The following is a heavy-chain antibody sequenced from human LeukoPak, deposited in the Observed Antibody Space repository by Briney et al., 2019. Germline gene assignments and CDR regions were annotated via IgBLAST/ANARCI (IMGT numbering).Heavy chain of an antibody. CDR1: GGSISSSTYH. V-gene: IGHV4-39*01. D-gene: IGHD6-19*01. CDR2: IYYSGST. CDR3: ATRRYSSGWYAYDY. Sequence: SETLSLTCSVSGGSISSSTYHWGWIRQPPGKGLEWIGSIYYSGSTYYNPSLKSRVTISADTSKNQFSLKLSSVTAADTAVYYCATRRYSSGWYAYDYWGQGTLVTVSS. J-gene: IGHJ4*02.